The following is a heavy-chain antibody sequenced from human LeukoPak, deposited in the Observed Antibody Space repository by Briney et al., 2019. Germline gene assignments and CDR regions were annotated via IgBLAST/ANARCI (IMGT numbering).Heavy chain of an antibody. D-gene: IGHD3-3*01. V-gene: IGHV3-30*04. CDR2: ISYDGSNK. CDR3: ARVPPTFLGCYFDY. Sequence: GGSLRLSCAASGFTFSSYAMHWVRQAPGKGLEWVAVISYDGSNKYYADSVKGRFTISRDNSKNTLYLQMNSLRAEDTAVYYCARVPPTFLGCYFDYWGQGTLVTVSS. CDR1: GFTFSSYA. J-gene: IGHJ4*02.